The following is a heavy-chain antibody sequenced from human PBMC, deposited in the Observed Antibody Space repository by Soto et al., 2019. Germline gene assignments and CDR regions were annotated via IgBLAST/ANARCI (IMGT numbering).Heavy chain of an antibody. V-gene: IGHV4-39*01. CDR1: GGSISSSSYY. Sequence: QLQLQESGPGLVKPSETLSLTCTVSGGSISSSSYYWGWIRQPPGKGLEWIGSIYYSGSTYYNPSLKSRVTISVDTSKNQFSLKLSSVTAADTAVYYCATYLITAALADYWGQGTLVTVSS. D-gene: IGHD6-13*01. CDR2: IYYSGST. J-gene: IGHJ4*02. CDR3: ATYLITAALADY.